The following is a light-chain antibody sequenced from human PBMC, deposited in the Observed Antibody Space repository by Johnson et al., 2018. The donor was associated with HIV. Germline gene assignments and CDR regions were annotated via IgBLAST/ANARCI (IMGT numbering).Light chain of an antibody. CDR3: GTWDSSLSAYV. CDR2: DND. V-gene: IGLV1-51*01. J-gene: IGLJ1*01. CDR1: SSNIGRNY. Sequence: QSVLTQPPSVSAAPGQKVTISCSGSSSNIGRNYVSWYQQVPGTAPKLLIYDNDKRPSGIPDRFSASKSGTSATLGITGLQTGDEADYYCGTWDSSLSAYVFGTGTKVTVL.